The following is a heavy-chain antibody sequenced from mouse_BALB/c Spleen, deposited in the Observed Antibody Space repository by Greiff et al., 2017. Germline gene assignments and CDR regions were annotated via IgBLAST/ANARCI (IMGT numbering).Heavy chain of an antibody. V-gene: IGHV3-8*02. J-gene: IGHJ2*01. CDR2: ISYSGST. CDR3: ARSPDGYYYYFDY. D-gene: IGHD2-3*01. CDR1: GDSITSGY. Sequence: EVKLMESGPSLVKPSQTLSLTCSVTGDSITSGYWNWIRKFPGNKLEYMGYISYSGSTYYNPSLKSRISITRDTSKNQYYLQLNSVTTEDTATYYCARSPDGYYYYFDYWGQGTTLTVSS.